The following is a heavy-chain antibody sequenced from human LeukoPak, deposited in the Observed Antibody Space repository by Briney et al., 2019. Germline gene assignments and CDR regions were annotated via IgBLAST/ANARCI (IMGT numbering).Heavy chain of an antibody. J-gene: IGHJ5*02. CDR1: GFTFNSYG. V-gene: IGHV3-30*02. CDR3: AKDPTQYYSGSGGSSWFDP. CDR2: IRFDGSNA. Sequence: PGRSLRLSCAASGFTFNSYGMHWVRQAPGKGLQWVAFIRFDGSNAYYPDSVKGRFTISRDNSKNTLSLQMNSLRAEDTAVYYCAKDPTQYYSGSGGSSWFDPWGQGTLVTVSS. D-gene: IGHD3-10*01.